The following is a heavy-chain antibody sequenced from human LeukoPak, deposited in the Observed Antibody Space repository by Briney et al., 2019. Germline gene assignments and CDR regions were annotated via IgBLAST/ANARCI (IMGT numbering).Heavy chain of an antibody. CDR2: ISGSGGST. D-gene: IGHD6-19*01. J-gene: IGHJ6*03. V-gene: IGHV3-23*01. Sequence: GGSLRLSCAASGFTFSSYGMSWIRQAPGKGLEWVSAISGSGGSTYYADSVKGRFTISRDNSKNTLYLQMNSLRAEDTAVYYCARDPRGSGWYLAYYYYYYYMDVWGKGTTVTVSS. CDR1: GFTFSSYG. CDR3: ARDPRGSGWYLAYYYYYYYMDV.